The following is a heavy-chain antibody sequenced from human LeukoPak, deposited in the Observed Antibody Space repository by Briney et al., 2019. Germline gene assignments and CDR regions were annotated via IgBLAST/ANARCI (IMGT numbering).Heavy chain of an antibody. CDR1: GGSISSGPYY. J-gene: IGHJ5*02. V-gene: IGHV4-39*01. Sequence: KSSETLSLTCTVSGGSISSGPYYWGWIRQPPGKGLEWIGTIYYRGSTYSNPSLNSRVTISLDTSKNQFSLRLRSVTAADTALYYCARHYLSDGILSTFDPWGQGTLVTVSS. CDR2: IYYRGST. D-gene: IGHD2-2*01. CDR3: ARHYLSDGILSTFDP.